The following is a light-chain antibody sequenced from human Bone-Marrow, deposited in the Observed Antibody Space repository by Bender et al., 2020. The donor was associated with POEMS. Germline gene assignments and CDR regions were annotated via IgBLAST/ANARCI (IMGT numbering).Light chain of an antibody. CDR3: AVWDDSLNGWV. Sequence: QSVLTQPPSASGTPGQRVTISCSGGSSNIGAHAVNWYQHLPGTAPKLLIYSSHRRPSEVPDRFSGSRSSTSASLAISGLQSEDEADYYCAVWDDSLNGWVFGGGTKLTLL. CDR1: SSNIGAHA. CDR2: SSH. V-gene: IGLV1-44*01. J-gene: IGLJ3*02.